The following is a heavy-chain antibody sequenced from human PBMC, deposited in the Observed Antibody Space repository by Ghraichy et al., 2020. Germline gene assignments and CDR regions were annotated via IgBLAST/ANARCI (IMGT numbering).Heavy chain of an antibody. CDR2: ISGSGGST. Sequence: GSLRLSCAASGFTFSSYAMSWVRQAPGKGLEWVSAISGSGGSTYYADSVKGRFTISRDNSKNTLYLQMNSLRAEDTAVYYCARGKNDYVWGSYPFDYWGQGTLVTVSS. D-gene: IGHD3-16*01. V-gene: IGHV3-23*01. CDR3: ARGKNDYVWGSYPFDY. CDR1: GFTFSSYA. J-gene: IGHJ4*02.